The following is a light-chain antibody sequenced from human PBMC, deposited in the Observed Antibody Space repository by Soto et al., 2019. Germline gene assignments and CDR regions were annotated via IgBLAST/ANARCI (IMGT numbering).Light chain of an antibody. Sequence: QSALTQPASVSGSPGQSITISCTGTSSDVGGYNFVSWYQQHPGKAPRLMIFEVNNRPSGVSDRFSGSKSGNTASLTISGLQAEDEADYYSSSYTFSSTLVVFGGGTELTVL. V-gene: IGLV2-14*01. J-gene: IGLJ3*02. CDR2: EVN. CDR1: SSDVGGYNF. CDR3: SSYTFSSTLVV.